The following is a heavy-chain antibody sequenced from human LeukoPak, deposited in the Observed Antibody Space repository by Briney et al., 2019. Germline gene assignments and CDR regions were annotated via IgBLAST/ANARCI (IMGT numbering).Heavy chain of an antibody. V-gene: IGHV1-46*01. CDR1: VYSFTNYF. CDR3: ARDGDAYCSGDCYIDP. CDR2: INPSGGST. D-gene: IGHD2-21*02. J-gene: IGHJ5*02. Sequence: ASVKVSCKASVYSFTNYFVHWVRQAPGQGLEWMGIINPSGGSTRYTQKFQGRVTMTRDTSTSTVYMELSSLRSEDTAVYYCARDGDAYCSGDCYIDPWGQGTLVTVSS.